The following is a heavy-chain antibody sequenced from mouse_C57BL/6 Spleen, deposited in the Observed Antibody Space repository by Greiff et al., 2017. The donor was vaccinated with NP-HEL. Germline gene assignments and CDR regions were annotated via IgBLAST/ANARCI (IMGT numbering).Heavy chain of an antibody. Sequence: EVQLQQSGAELVRPGASVKLSCTASGFNIKDYYMHWVKQRPEQGLEWIGRIDPEDGDTEYAPKFQGKATMTAATSSNTAYLQLSSLTSEDTAVYYCTRYGSSYGGAMDYWGQGTSVTVSS. V-gene: IGHV14-1*01. CDR3: TRYGSSYGGAMDY. CDR2: IDPEDGDT. D-gene: IGHD1-1*01. CDR1: GFNIKDYY. J-gene: IGHJ4*01.